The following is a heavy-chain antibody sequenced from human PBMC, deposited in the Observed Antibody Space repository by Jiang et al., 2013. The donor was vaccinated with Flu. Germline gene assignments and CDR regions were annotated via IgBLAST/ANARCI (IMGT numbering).Heavy chain of an antibody. CDR2: TYYRSKWYT. V-gene: IGHV6-1*01. Sequence: QSPSRGLEWLGRTYYRSKWYTDYAVSVRSRLNINPDTSKNQFSLQLSSVTPEDSAVYYCARHFRATDSYYFYGMDVWGQGTTVTVSS. D-gene: IGHD3-3*02. CDR3: ARHFRATDSYYFYGMDV. J-gene: IGHJ6*02.